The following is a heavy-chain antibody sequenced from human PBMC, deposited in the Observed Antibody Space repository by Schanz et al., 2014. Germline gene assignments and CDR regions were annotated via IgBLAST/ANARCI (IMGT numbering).Heavy chain of an antibody. V-gene: IGHV3-11*01. J-gene: IGHJ6*02. CDR3: TRDRSDIVVVPAATIPIHDAYYSVDG. D-gene: IGHD2-2*01. Sequence: SCAASGFTFSDYYISWIRQAPGKRLQWVSYISSSGSPKYSAGSVKGLFNISRDNAKNALYLQKNSPRAEDTALYYCTRDRSDIVVVPAATIPIHDAYYSVDGRGPGTTSTVS. CDR1: GFTFSDYY. CDR2: ISSSGSPK.